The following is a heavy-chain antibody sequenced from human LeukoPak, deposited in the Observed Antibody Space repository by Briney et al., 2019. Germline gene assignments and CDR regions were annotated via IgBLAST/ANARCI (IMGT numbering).Heavy chain of an antibody. CDR1: GGSISSSSYY. D-gene: IGHD6-19*01. V-gene: IGHV4-39*01. J-gene: IGHJ4*02. CDR2: IYYSGST. CDR3: ARVRSGWSYYFDY. Sequence: PSETLSLTCTVSGGSISSSSYYWGWLRQPPGKGLEWIGSIYYSGSTYYNPSLKSRVTISVDTSKNQFSLKLSSVTAADTAVYYCARVRSGWSYYFDYWGQGTLATVSS.